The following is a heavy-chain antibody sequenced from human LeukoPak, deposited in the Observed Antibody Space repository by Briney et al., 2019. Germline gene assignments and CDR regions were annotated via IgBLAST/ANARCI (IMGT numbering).Heavy chain of an antibody. CDR3: ARSSGSYRPMGY. CDR2: IDSTDTI. J-gene: IGHJ4*02. D-gene: IGHD3-22*01. Sequence: PGGSLRLSCAASGFMFSSFAMNWVRQAPGKGLQWISHIDSTDTIHYADSVKGRFTISRDNAKNSLYLQMNSLRAEDTAVYYCARSSGSYRPMGYWGQGTLVTVSS. CDR1: GFMFSSFA. V-gene: IGHV3-48*03.